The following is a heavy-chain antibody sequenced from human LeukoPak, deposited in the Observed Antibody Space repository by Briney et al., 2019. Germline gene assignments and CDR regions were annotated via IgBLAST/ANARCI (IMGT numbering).Heavy chain of an antibody. CDR1: GGTFSSYA. V-gene: IGHV1-69*06. CDR3: AGSYYDILTGYYY. D-gene: IGHD3-9*01. CDR2: IIPIFGTA. J-gene: IGHJ4*02. Sequence: ASVKVSCKASGGTFSSYAISWVRQAPGQGLEWMGGIIPIFGTANYAQKFQGRVTITADKSTSTAYMELSSLRSEDTAVYYCAGSYYDILTGYYYWGQGTLVTVSS.